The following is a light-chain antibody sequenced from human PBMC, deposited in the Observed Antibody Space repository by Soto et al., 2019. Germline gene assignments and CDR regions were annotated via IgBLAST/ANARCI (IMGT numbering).Light chain of an antibody. CDR3: QSADSSGTPWV. J-gene: IGLJ3*02. CDR1: ALPKQY. V-gene: IGLV3-25*02. CDR2: KDS. Sequence: SYELTQPPSVSVSPGQTARSTCSGDALPKQYAYWYQQKPGQAPVLVIYKDSERPSGIPERFSGSRSGTTVTLTISGVQAEDEADYYCQSADSSGTPWVFGGGTKVTVL.